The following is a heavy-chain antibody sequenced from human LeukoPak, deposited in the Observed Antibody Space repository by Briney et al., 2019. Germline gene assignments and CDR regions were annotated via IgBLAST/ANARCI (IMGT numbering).Heavy chain of an antibody. CDR3: ARHESKSIAAATP. V-gene: IGHV5-10-1*01. CDR2: IDPSDSYT. Sequence: TGESLRISCKGSGYSFTSYWISWVRQMPGKGLEWMGRIDPSDSYTNYSPSFQGHVTISADKSISTAYLQWSGLKASDTAMYYCARHESKSIAAATPWGQGTLVTVSS. J-gene: IGHJ5*02. CDR1: GYSFTSYW. D-gene: IGHD6-13*01.